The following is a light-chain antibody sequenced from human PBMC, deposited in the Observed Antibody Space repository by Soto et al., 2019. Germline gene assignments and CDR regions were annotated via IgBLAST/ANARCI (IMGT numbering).Light chain of an antibody. V-gene: IGKV3-20*01. CDR3: QQYGNSPSP. J-gene: IGKJ1*01. CDR2: GAS. Sequence: EIVLTQSPGTLSLSPGERATLSCRASQSVSSSYLAWYQQKPGQAPRLLIYGASSRATGIPDRFSGSGSGTDFTLTISRLEPEDFVVYSCQQYGNSPSPFGSGT. CDR1: QSVSSSY.